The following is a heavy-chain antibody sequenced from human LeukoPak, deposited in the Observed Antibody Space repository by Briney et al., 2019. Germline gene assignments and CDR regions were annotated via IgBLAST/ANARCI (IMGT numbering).Heavy chain of an antibody. Sequence: SETLSLTCTVSGLSISSGHYWGWVRQPPGAGLEWIGSVYQSGTTYYNPSLKSRVTTSVDMSKNQFTLRLRPVTAADTAVYYCARIFIRNGYSSYFDCWGQGTLVTVSS. CDR1: GLSISSGHY. D-gene: IGHD5-18*01. CDR3: ARIFIRNGYSSYFDC. J-gene: IGHJ4*02. CDR2: VYQSGTT. V-gene: IGHV4-38-2*02.